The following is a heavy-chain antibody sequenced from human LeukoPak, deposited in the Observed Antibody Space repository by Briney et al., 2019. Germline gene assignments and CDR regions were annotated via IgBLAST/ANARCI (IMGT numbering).Heavy chain of an antibody. V-gene: IGHV3-23*01. Sequence: GGSLRLSCVASGFTFSSYSMNWVRQAPGKGLEWVSAISGSGGSTYYADSVKGRFTISRDNSKNTLYLQMNSLRAEDTAVYYCAKDHGVGSYDYWGQGTLVTVSS. J-gene: IGHJ4*02. CDR2: ISGSGGST. CDR3: AKDHGVGSYDY. CDR1: GFTFSSYS. D-gene: IGHD6-25*01.